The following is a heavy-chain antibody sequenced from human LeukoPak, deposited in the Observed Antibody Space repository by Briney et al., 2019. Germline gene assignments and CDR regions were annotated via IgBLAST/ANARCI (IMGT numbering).Heavy chain of an antibody. CDR3: ARGRGETAAGNYFDY. V-gene: IGHV3-21*04. Sequence: GGSLRLSCAASGSTFSSYSMNWVRQAPGKGLEWVSSISSSSSYIYYADSVKGRFTISRDNAKNSLYLQMNSVRAEDTALYYCARGRGETAAGNYFDYWGQGTLVTVSS. CDR2: ISSSSSYI. J-gene: IGHJ4*02. D-gene: IGHD6-13*01. CDR1: GSTFSSYS.